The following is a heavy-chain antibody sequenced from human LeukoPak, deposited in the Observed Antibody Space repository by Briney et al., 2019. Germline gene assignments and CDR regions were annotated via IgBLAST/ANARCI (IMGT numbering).Heavy chain of an antibody. Sequence: GGSLRLSCAASGFTFSGSAMHWVRQASGKGLEWVGRIRSKANSYATAYAASVKGRFTISRDDSKNTAYLQMNSLKTEDTAVYYCARVRMYSRAKSFDYWGQGTLVTVSS. V-gene: IGHV3-73*01. J-gene: IGHJ4*02. CDR2: IRSKANSYAT. CDR1: GFTFSGSA. D-gene: IGHD6-13*01. CDR3: ARVRMYSRAKSFDY.